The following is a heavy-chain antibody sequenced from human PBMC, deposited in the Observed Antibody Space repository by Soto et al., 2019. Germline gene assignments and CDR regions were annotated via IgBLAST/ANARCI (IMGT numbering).Heavy chain of an antibody. Sequence: PGGSLRLSCAASGFTFDDYGMSWVRQDPGKGLEWVSGINWSGTNTGYTDSVKGRFTISRDNAKNSLFLQMNSLRAEDTALYYCARKPGYNYDSSGYYYDSWGQGTLVTVSS. CDR1: GFTFDDYG. D-gene: IGHD3-22*01. V-gene: IGHV3-20*04. J-gene: IGHJ5*01. CDR3: ARKPGYNYDSSGYYYDS. CDR2: INWSGTNT.